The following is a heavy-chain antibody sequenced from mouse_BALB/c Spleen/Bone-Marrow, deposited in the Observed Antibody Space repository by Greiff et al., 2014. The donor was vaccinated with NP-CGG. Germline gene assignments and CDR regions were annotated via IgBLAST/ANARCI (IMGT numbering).Heavy chain of an antibody. V-gene: IGHV7-3*02. Sequence: EVQLVESGGGLVQPGGSLRLSCATSGFTFTDYYMSWVRQPPGKALEWLGFIRNKANGYTTEYSASVKGRFTISRDNSQSILYLQMNTLRAEDSATDYCARDKNYGSYWYFDVWGAGTTVTVSS. CDR3: ARDKNYGSYWYFDV. CDR2: IRNKANGYTT. J-gene: IGHJ1*01. D-gene: IGHD2-1*01. CDR1: GFTFTDYY.